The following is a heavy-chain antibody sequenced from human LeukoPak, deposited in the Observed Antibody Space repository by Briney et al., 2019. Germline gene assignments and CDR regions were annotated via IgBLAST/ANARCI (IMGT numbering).Heavy chain of an antibody. CDR2: ISWNSGSI. D-gene: IGHD3-10*01. V-gene: IGHV3-9*01. Sequence: GRSLRLSCAASGFTFDDYAMHWVRQAPGKGLEWVSGISWNSGSIGYADSVKGRFTISRDNAKNSLFLQMNSLRAEDTALYYCAKVSGYYYGSGSRYYYYGMDVWGQGILVTVSS. J-gene: IGHJ6*02. CDR1: GFTFDDYA. CDR3: AKVSGYYYGSGSRYYYYGMDV.